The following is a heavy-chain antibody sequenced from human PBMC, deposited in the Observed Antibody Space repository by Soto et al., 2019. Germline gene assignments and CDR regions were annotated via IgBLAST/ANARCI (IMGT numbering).Heavy chain of an antibody. CDR2: SSASGRTT. J-gene: IGHJ5*01. D-gene: IGHD6-19*01. V-gene: IGHV3-23*01. CDR3: ERSNTTGRAVADWLDS. Sequence: GGSLRLSCAASGFTFSGYAMTWIRQAPGKWLEWVSVSSASGRTTYSADSVEGRFTISRDNSKNTLYLQMNSLRAEDTAVYYCERSNTTGRAVADWLDSWGQGXLVTVSS. CDR1: GFTFSGYA.